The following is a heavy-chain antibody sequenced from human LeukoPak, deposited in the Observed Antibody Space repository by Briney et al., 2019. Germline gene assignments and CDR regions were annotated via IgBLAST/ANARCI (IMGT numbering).Heavy chain of an antibody. CDR1: GVSVISSY. Sequence: SETLSLTCTVSGVSVISSYWSWVRQPPGKGLEYIGFIHHSGDTKYNPSLKSRVTMSVDTSKSQFSLRLSSVTAADSAVYYCARHNGVSYLDYWAQGTLDTVSS. CDR2: IHHSGDT. J-gene: IGHJ4*02. D-gene: IGHD2-8*01. CDR3: ARHNGVSYLDY. V-gene: IGHV4-59*02.